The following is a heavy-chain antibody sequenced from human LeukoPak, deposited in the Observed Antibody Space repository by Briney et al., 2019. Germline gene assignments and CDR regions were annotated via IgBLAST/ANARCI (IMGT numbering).Heavy chain of an antibody. Sequence: SETLSLTCAVYGGSFSGYCWSWIRQPPGKGLEWIGEINNSESTNYNPSLKSRVTISVDTSNTQYSLKLSSVTAADTAVYYCASKGRQRTHFDYWGQGTLVTVS. CDR3: ASKGRQRTHFDY. V-gene: IGHV4-34*01. CDR2: INNSEST. CDR1: GGSFSGYC. J-gene: IGHJ4*02.